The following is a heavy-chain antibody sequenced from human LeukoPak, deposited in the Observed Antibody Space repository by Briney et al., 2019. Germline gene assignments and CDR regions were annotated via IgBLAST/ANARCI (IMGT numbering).Heavy chain of an antibody. J-gene: IGHJ4*02. D-gene: IGHD1-26*01. V-gene: IGHV1-2*06. CDR2: INPNSGGT. Sequence: ASVKVSCKASGYTFTAYYMHWVRQAPGQGLEWMGRINPNSGGTNYAQKFQGRVTMTRDTSISTAYMELSRLRSDDTAEYYCARDATSEWELLYWGQGTLVTVSS. CDR1: GYTFTAYY. CDR3: ARDATSEWELLY.